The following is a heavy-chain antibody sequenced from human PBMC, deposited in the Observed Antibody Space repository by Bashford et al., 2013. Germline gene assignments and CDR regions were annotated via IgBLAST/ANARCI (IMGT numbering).Heavy chain of an antibody. CDR3: ARDKNDYV. CDR2: IYYSGST. Sequence: SETLSLTCTVSGGSISSYYWSWIRQPPGKGLEWIGYIYYSGSTNYNPSLKSRVTISVDTSKNQFSLKLSSVTAADTAVYYCARDKNDYVWGQGAVVTSPQ. V-gene: IGHV4-59*01. CDR1: GGSISSYY. D-gene: IGHD3-16*01. J-gene: IGHJ4*03.